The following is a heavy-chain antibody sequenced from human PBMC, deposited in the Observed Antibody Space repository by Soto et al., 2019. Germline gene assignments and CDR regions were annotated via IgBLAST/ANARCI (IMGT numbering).Heavy chain of an antibody. Sequence: GGSLRLSCAASGFTFSSYAMSWVRQAPGKGLEWVSAISGSGGSTYYADSVKGRFTISRDNSKNTLYLQMNSLRDEDTAVYYCAKADDQDCSSTSCYVNYYYYGMDVWGQGTTVTVSS. CDR1: GFTFSSYA. CDR2: ISGSGGST. J-gene: IGHJ6*02. CDR3: AKADDQDCSSTSCYVNYYYYGMDV. D-gene: IGHD2-2*01. V-gene: IGHV3-23*01.